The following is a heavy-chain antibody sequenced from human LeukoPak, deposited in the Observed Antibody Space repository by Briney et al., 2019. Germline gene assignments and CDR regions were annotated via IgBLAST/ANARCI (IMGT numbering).Heavy chain of an antibody. V-gene: IGHV3-23*01. CDR2: IGGSGSNT. CDR3: GRDPNGDYVGAFEF. J-gene: IGHJ3*01. Sequence: GGSLRLSCVASEFPFSAYAMTWVRLTPGKGLEWVSSIGGSGSNTNYADSVRGRFTISRDNSKNTLYLQMNSLRTEDTAVYYCGRDPNGDYVGAFEFWGQGTLVSVSS. D-gene: IGHD4-17*01. CDR1: EFPFSAYA.